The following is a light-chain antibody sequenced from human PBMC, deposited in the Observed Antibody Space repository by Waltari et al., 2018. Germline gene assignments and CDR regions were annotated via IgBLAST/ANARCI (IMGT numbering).Light chain of an antibody. V-gene: IGKV3-20*01. CDR1: QSVSSSY. CDR3: QQYGSSLYT. J-gene: IGKJ2*01. CDR2: GAS. Sequence: EIVLTQSPGTLSLSPGERATLSCRASQSVSSSYLARYQQKPGQAPRLLIYGASSRATGSPDRFSGSGSGTDFTLTISRLEPEDFAVYYCQQYGSSLYTFGQGTKLEIK.